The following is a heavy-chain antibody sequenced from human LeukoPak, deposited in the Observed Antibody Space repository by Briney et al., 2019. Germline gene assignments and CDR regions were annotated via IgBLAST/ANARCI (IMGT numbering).Heavy chain of an antibody. CDR2: MNPNSGNT. D-gene: IGHD6-19*01. CDR3: ARELYSSGWRNNWFDP. V-gene: IGHV1-8*01. Sequence: ASVKVSCKASGYTFTSYDINWVRQATGQGLEWMGWMNPNSGNTGYAQKFQGGVTMTRNTSISTAYMELSSLRSEDTAVYYCARELYSSGWRNNWFDPWGQGTLVTVSS. J-gene: IGHJ5*02. CDR1: GYTFTSYD.